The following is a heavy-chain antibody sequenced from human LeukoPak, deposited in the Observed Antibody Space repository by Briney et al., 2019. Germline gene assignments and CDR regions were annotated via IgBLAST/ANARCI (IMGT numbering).Heavy chain of an antibody. V-gene: IGHV4-39*01. J-gene: IGHJ5*02. Sequence: SETLSLTCTVSGGSISSSSYYWGWIRQPPGKGLEGIGSIYYSGTTYYNPSLKSRVTISVDTSKNQFSLNLTSVTAADTAVYYCARQGPQQLGWFDPWGQGTLGTVSS. D-gene: IGHD6-13*01. CDR3: ARQGPQQLGWFDP. CDR1: GGSISSSSYY. CDR2: IYYSGTT.